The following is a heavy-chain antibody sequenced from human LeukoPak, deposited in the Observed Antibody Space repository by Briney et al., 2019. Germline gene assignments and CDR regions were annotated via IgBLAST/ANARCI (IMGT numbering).Heavy chain of an antibody. CDR3: ARGGRRDGYNSYFDY. CDR1: GFTFSSYS. D-gene: IGHD5-24*01. Sequence: GGYLRLSCAASGFTFSSYSMNWVRQAPGKGLEWVSSISSSSSYIYYADSVKGRFTISRDNAKNSLYLQMNSLRAEDTAVYYCARGGRRDGYNSYFDYWGQGTLVTVSS. CDR2: ISSSSSYI. V-gene: IGHV3-21*01. J-gene: IGHJ4*02.